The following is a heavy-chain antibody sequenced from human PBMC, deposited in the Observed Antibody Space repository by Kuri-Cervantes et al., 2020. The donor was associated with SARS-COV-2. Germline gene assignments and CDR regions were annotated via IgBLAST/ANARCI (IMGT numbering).Heavy chain of an antibody. V-gene: IGHV1-8*01. J-gene: IGHJ6*02. D-gene: IGHD3-3*01. CDR3: ASSRSITIFGVVINYYYGMDV. Sequence: ASVKVSCKASGYTFTTYDINWVRQATGQGLEWKGWMNPNSGNTGYAQKFQGRVTMTRNTSISTAYMELSSLRSEDTAVYYCASSRSITIFGVVINYYYGMDVWGQGTTVTVSS. CDR2: MNPNSGNT. CDR1: GYTFTTYD.